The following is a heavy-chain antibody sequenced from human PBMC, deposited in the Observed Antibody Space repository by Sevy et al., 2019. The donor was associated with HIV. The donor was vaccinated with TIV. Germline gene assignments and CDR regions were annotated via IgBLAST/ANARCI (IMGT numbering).Heavy chain of an antibody. CDR2: ISGSGEST. CDR1: GFTFNGHA. Sequence: GGSLRLSCAAAGFTFNGHAMTWVRQAPGKGLEWVAAISGSGESTYYAGAVKGRFTISRDNSKNTLYLQMNSLRAEDTAVYYCAKSSLPYGDYHFDQWGQGTLVTVSS. V-gene: IGHV3-23*01. D-gene: IGHD4-17*01. J-gene: IGHJ4*02. CDR3: AKSSLPYGDYHFDQ.